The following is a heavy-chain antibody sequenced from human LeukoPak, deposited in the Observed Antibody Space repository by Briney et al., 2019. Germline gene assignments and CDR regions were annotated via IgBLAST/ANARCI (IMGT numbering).Heavy chain of an antibody. CDR2: IYFSGGT. D-gene: IGHD3-10*01. CDR1: GDSVSSGTYY. V-gene: IGHV4-61*03. J-gene: IGHJ4*02. Sequence: SETLSLTCTVSGDSVSSGTYYWNWIRQPPGKGLEWMGYIYFSGGTNSNPSLKRRFTSPVDTPKKHFSLKLSSLTAATRPGISCATSGRGGSGSYPDYWGQGTLVTVSS. CDR3: ATSGRGGSGSYPDY.